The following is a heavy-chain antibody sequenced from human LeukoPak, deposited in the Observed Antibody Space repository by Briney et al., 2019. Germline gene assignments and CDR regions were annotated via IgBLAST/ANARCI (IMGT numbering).Heavy chain of an antibody. D-gene: IGHD4-17*01. Sequence: GESLRLSCAASGFTFSHYSTNCVRQAPGKGLEWVSSISISSTYIYYADSVKGRFTISRDNAKNSLYLQMNSLRAEDTAVYYCARDPPSTALIWFDTWGQGTLVIVSS. CDR3: ARDPPSTALIWFDT. J-gene: IGHJ5*02. V-gene: IGHV3-21*01. CDR1: GFTFSHYS. CDR2: ISISSTYI.